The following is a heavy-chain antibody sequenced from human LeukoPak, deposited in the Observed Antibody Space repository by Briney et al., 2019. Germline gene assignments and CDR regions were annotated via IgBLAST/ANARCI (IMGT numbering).Heavy chain of an antibody. CDR1: GGSISSGGYY. CDR3: AREGGSYGSFDY. CDR2: ICYSGST. Sequence: PSETLSLTCTVSGGSISSGGYYWSWIRQHPGKGLEWIGYICYSGSTYYNPSLKSRVTISVDTSKNQFSLKLSSVTAADTAVYYCAREGGSYGSFDYWGQGTLVTVSS. J-gene: IGHJ4*02. V-gene: IGHV4-31*03. D-gene: IGHD1-26*01.